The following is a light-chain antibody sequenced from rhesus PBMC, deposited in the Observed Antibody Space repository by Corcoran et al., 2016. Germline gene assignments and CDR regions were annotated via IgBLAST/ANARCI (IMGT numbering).Light chain of an antibody. V-gene: IGKV2S2*01. CDR1: QSLLHSNGHTY. Sequence: DIMMTQTPLSLPVTPGEPASISCRSSQSLLHSNGHTYLDWFLQKPGQSPRLLIYKVTNRESGVPERFSGSGSGTDFTLKISRVEPEDVGVYYCMQSTRDPRTFGQGTKVEIK. J-gene: IGKJ1*01. CDR2: KVT. CDR3: MQSTRDPRT.